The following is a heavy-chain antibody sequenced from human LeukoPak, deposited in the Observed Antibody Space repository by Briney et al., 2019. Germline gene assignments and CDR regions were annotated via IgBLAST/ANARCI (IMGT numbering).Heavy chain of an antibody. Sequence: GGSLRLSCTGSGFIFGSYWMSWVRQAPGKGLEWVANIKQDGSEKYYVDSVKGRFTISRDNSKNTLYLQMSSLRAEDTAVYYCAKHWGTTVTYFDYWGQGALVTVSS. CDR3: AKHWGTTVTYFDY. J-gene: IGHJ4*02. CDR1: GFIFGSYW. CDR2: IKQDGSEK. D-gene: IGHD4-11*01. V-gene: IGHV3-7*03.